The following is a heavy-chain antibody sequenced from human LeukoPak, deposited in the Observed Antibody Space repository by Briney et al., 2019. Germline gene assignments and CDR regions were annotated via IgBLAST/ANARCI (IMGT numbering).Heavy chain of an antibody. Sequence: GGSLRLSCAASGFTFSSYPMTWVRQAPGEGLEWVSTISGSGDTSFYADSVKGRFTISRDSSRNTLYLQMNSLTAEDTTVYYCVNAPLRGYYFWSGLSSFDCWGQGTLVTVSS. CDR3: VNAPLRGYYFWSGLSSFDC. CDR1: GFTFSSYP. CDR2: ISGSGDTS. D-gene: IGHD3-3*01. V-gene: IGHV3-23*01. J-gene: IGHJ4*02.